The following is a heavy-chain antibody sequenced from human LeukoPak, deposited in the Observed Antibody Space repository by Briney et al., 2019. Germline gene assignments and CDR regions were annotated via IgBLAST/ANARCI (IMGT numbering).Heavy chain of an antibody. CDR3: AKAVRDGYNYDAFDI. CDR1: GLTFSSYG. D-gene: IGHD5-24*01. Sequence: GGSLRLSCAASGLTFSSYGMHWVRQAPGKGLEWVAVIWYDGSNKYYADSVKGRFTISRDNSKNTLYLQMNSLRAEDTAVYYCAKAVRDGYNYDAFDIWGQGTMVTVSS. CDR2: IWYDGSNK. V-gene: IGHV3-33*06. J-gene: IGHJ3*02.